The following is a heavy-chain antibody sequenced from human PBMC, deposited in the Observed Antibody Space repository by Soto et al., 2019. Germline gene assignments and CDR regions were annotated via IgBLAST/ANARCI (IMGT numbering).Heavy chain of an antibody. CDR3: AREIMPLTNDWYFDL. J-gene: IGHJ2*01. V-gene: IGHV4-30-4*01. CDR2: IFDSGST. CDR1: GGSISGGVHS. Sequence: QVQLQESGPGLVKPSETLSLTCTVSGGSISGGVHSWSWIRQPPGKGLEWIGHIFDSGSTYYTPSLKSRLTISVDTSKNHFSLRLSSVTAADTAVYYCAREIMPLTNDWYFDLWGRGTLVTVSS. D-gene: IGHD2-8*01.